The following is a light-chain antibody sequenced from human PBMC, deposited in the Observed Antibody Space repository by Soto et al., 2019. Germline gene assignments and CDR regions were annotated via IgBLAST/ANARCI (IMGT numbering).Light chain of an antibody. CDR3: SSYTSSSTLVV. CDR1: SSDVGGYNY. Sequence: QSVLTHPGSVSGSPGQSITISYTGTSSDVGGYNYVSWYQQHPGKAPKLMIYDVSNRPSGVSNRFSGSKSGNTASLTISGLQAEDEADYYCSSYTSSSTLVVFGGGTKLTVL. CDR2: DVS. V-gene: IGLV2-14*01. J-gene: IGLJ2*01.